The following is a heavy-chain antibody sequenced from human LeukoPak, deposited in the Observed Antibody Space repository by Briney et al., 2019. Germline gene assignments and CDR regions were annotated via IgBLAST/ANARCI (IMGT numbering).Heavy chain of an antibody. CDR1: GYSISSGYY. CDR2: IYHSGST. Sequence: SETLSLTCTVSGYSISSGYYWGWIRQPPGKGLEWIGSIYHSGSTYYNPSLKSRVTISVDTSKNQFSLKLRSVTAADTAVYYCATNNNSYGYYLDYWGQGTLVTVSS. J-gene: IGHJ4*02. CDR3: ATNNNSYGYYLDY. V-gene: IGHV4-38-2*02. D-gene: IGHD5-18*01.